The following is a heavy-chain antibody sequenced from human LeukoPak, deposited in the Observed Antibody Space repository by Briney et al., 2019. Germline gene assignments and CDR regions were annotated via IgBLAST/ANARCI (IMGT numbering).Heavy chain of an antibody. J-gene: IGHJ4*02. V-gene: IGHV1-18*01. CDR2: INAYNGNT. CDR3: ARGGRGNFDY. CDR1: GYTFTTYH. D-gene: IGHD3-10*01. Sequence: ASVKVSCKASGYTFTTYHINWVRQAPGQGLEWMGRINAYNGNTNYEQKLQGRVIMTTDTSTSTVYMELRSLRSDDTAVYYCARGGRGNFDYWGQGTLVTVSS.